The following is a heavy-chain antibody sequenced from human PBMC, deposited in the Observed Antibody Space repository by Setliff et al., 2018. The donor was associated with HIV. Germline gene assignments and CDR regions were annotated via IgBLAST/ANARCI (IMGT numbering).Heavy chain of an antibody. J-gene: IGHJ6*03. CDR1: GGSFSSYH. V-gene: IGHV4-4*07. CDR2: IYASGST. CDR3: ARDKGYYYMDV. Sequence: SETLSLTCTVSGGSFSSYHWSWIRHRAGKGLEWIGHIYASGSTKYNPSLESRVTMSVDTSNNQFSLRLSSVTAADTAVYYCARDKGYYYMDVWGKGITVTVSS.